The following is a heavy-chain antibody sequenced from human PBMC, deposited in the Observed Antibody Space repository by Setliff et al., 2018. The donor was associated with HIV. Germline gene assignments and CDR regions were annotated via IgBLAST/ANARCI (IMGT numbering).Heavy chain of an antibody. CDR3: ARSPGFWYFDL. V-gene: IGHV4-61*10. Sequence: SETLSLTCTVSGGSISSGDDFWTWVRQPAGKGLEWIGHVYASGGTKYDPSLQSRVVISVDTSKNQFSLKLSSVTAADTAVYYCARSPGFWYFDLWGPGTLVTVSS. J-gene: IGHJ2*01. CDR1: GGSISSGDDF. CDR2: VYASGGT.